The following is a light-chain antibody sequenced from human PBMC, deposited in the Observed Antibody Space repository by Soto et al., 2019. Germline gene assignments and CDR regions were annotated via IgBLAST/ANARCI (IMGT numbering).Light chain of an antibody. CDR3: QQRSSSIT. CDR2: DAS. Sequence: EIVLTQSPATLSSSPGERATLSCRASQSVSSYLAWYQQKPGQPPRLLIYDASNRATGIPARFSGSGSGTDFTLTISGLEPEDFVVYYCQQRSSSITFGQGTRLEIK. J-gene: IGKJ5*01. V-gene: IGKV3-11*01. CDR1: QSVSSY.